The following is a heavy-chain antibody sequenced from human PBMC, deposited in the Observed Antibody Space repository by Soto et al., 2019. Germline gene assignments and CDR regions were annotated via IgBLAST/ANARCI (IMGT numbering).Heavy chain of an antibody. J-gene: IGHJ4*02. CDR1: GGSISSYY. CDR2: IYDSGST. Sequence: QVQLQESGPGLVKPSETLSLTCTVSGGSISSYYWSWIRQPPGKGLEYIGYIYDSGSTNYNPSLKSRVTRPVDTSKNQFSLKLSSVPAADTALYYCARLGRYQMGIFDYWGQGTLVTVSS. V-gene: IGHV4-59*08. CDR3: ARLGRYQMGIFDY. D-gene: IGHD2-2*01.